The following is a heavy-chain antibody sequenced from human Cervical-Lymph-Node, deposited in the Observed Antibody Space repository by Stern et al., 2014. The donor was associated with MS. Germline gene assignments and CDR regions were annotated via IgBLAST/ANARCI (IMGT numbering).Heavy chain of an antibody. Sequence: QVQLVQSGAEVKKPWASMTISCKTSGYNFIDHDIHWVRQAPGQRLAWMWWFNGGPGTTKYSQKFQGRVSFTRDKAASAAYMDLSSLSPDDTAVYYCARQPDYSDFLDFWGQGTLVTVSS. CDR3: ARQPDYSDFLDF. CDR1: GYNFIDHD. CDR2: FNGGPGTT. J-gene: IGHJ4*02. D-gene: IGHD4-11*01. V-gene: IGHV1-3*01.